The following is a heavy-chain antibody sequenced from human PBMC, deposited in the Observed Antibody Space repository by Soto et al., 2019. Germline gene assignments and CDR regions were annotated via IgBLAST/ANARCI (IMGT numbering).Heavy chain of an antibody. CDR3: RGMDV. V-gene: IGHV3-11*01. J-gene: IGHJ6*02. CDR2: ISNDGDII. Sequence: PGGSLRLSCAASGFTFSDYYMSWIRQAPGKGLEEISYISNDGDIIHYADSVKGRFTISMDNAARSVFLQMNSLRAEDTAVYHCRGMDVLGQGTTVTVSS. CDR1: GFTFSDYY.